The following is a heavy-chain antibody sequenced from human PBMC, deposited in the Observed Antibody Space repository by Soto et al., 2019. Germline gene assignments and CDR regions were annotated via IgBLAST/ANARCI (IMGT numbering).Heavy chain of an antibody. J-gene: IGHJ6*02. CDR1: GFIFSDYT. CDR2: ISSSGDAI. V-gene: IGHV3-48*02. D-gene: IGHD6-13*01. Sequence: EVQLVESGGDLVQPGGSLRLSCAASGFIFSDYTMTWVRQAPGRGLEFVSHISSSGDAIFYAESVKGRFTVSRDNAKKSLYLQMNSLRDDDTAVYFCARDHGGSTWFVGVYYFFGMDVWGQGTAVTVSS. CDR3: ARDHGGSTWFVGVYYFFGMDV.